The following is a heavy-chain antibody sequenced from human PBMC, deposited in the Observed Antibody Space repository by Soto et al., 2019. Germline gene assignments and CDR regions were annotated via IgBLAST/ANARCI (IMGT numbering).Heavy chain of an antibody. D-gene: IGHD3-3*01. Sequence: PSETLSLTCTVSGGSVNTAPYHWSWIRQSPRNGLEWIGNIYYTGSTNYNPSLKSRVTISVDKSKNQFSLKLSSVTAADTAVYYCARAAGHYDFWSGSLKYYGMDVWGQGTTVTVSS. V-gene: IGHV4-61*01. J-gene: IGHJ6*02. CDR2: IYYTGST. CDR1: GGSVNTAPYH. CDR3: ARAAGHYDFWSGSLKYYGMDV.